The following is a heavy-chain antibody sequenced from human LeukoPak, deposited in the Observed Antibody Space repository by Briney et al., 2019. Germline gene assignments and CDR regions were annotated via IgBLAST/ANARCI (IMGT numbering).Heavy chain of an antibody. CDR3: ARDPDYGGKLDY. J-gene: IGHJ4*02. D-gene: IGHD4-23*01. CDR1: GFTFSSYA. Sequence: PGGSLRLSCAASGFTFSSYAMHWVRRAPGKGLEWVAVISYDGSNKYYADSVKGRFTISRDNSKNTLYLQMNSLRAEDTAVYYCARDPDYGGKLDYWGQGTLVTVSS. V-gene: IGHV3-30-3*01. CDR2: ISYDGSNK.